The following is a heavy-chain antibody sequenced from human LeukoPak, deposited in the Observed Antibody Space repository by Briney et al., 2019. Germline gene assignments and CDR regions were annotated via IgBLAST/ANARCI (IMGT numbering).Heavy chain of an antibody. Sequence: SGTLSLTCAVYGGSFSGYYWSWIRQPPGKGLEWIGEINHGGSTNYNPSLKSRVTISVDTSKNQFSLKLSSVTAADTAVYYCASDRGDYESYWGQGTLVTVSS. CDR1: GGSFSGYY. V-gene: IGHV4-34*01. J-gene: IGHJ4*02. CDR2: INHGGST. D-gene: IGHD4-17*01. CDR3: ASDRGDYESY.